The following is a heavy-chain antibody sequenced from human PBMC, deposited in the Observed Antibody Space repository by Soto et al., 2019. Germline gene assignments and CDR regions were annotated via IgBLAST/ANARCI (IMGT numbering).Heavy chain of an antibody. J-gene: IGHJ5*02. V-gene: IGHV4-30-2*01. CDR1: GASMSSGVYS. D-gene: IGHD3-10*01. CDR3: ARDRGTGSFYPT. CDR2: MYDTGST. Sequence: QLQLQESGSGLVKPSQTLSLTCAVSGASMSSGVYSGSWIRQPPGKGLEWIGYMYDTGSTYYNPSLKPRVTISADMSKNHLSLNLTSVTAADTAVYYCARDRGTGSFYPTWGQGILVTVSS.